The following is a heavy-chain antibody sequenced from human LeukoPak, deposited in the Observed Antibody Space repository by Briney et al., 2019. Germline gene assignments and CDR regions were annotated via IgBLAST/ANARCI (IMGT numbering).Heavy chain of an antibody. CDR1: GYSFTNYG. J-gene: IGHJ4*02. D-gene: IGHD4-23*01. CDR3: SRDWDGGKSADY. V-gene: IGHV1-18*01. Sequence: SSEKVSCKASGYSFTNYGISWVRQAPAQGLEWTGWVNTDNGNTNYEQNLHGRVTMTTETITTTAYMVLRSHSCDDPADYYGSRDWDGGKSADYWGQGTLVSVSS. CDR2: VNTDNGNT.